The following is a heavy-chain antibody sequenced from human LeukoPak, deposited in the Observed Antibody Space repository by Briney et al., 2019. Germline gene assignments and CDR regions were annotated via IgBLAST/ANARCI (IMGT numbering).Heavy chain of an antibody. V-gene: IGHV4-61*02. CDR2: ISSSEST. Sequence: SETLSLTCTVSGDSISSGDYYWSWIRQPAGKGLEWIGRISSSESTNYNPSLKSRVTISVDTSKNQFSLKLSSVTAADTAVYYCARSYSGSFLYWGQGSLVTVSS. D-gene: IGHD1-26*01. CDR3: ARSYSGSFLY. CDR1: GDSISSGDYY. J-gene: IGHJ1*01.